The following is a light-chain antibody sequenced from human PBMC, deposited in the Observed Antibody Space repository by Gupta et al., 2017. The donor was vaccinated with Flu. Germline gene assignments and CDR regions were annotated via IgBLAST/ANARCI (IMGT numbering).Light chain of an antibody. CDR1: QNVNNY. CDR2: DAS. CDR3: QQRNSLPLT. V-gene: IGKV3-11*01. J-gene: IGKJ3*01. Sequence: GERATLSCMASQNVNNYLAWFQQKPDQAPRLLIYDASNRATGIPARFSGCGSGTDFTLTISSLEPEDFAVYYCQQRNSLPLTFGPGTKVDIK.